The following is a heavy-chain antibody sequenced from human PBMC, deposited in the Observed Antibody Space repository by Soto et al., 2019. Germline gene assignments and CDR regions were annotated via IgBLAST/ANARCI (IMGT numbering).Heavy chain of an antibody. J-gene: IGHJ4*02. CDR2: IIPIFGTA. D-gene: IGHD5-18*01. CDR1: GGTFSSYA. CDR3: ARDHTAMVTSHFDY. Sequence: GPPVKVSCKASGGTFSSYAISWVRQAPGQGLEWMGGIIPIFGTANYAQKFQGRVTITADESTSTAYMELSSLRSEDTAVYYCARDHTAMVTSHFDYWGQGTLVTVSS. V-gene: IGHV1-69*13.